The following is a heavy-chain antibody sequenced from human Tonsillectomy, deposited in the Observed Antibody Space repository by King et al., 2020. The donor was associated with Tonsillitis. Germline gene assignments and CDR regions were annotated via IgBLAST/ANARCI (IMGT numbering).Heavy chain of an antibody. CDR2: ISSSSSTI. CDR1: GFTFSSYS. J-gene: IGHJ4*02. V-gene: IGHV3-48*02. Sequence: VQLVESGGGLVQPGGSLRLSCAASGFTFSSYSMNWVRQAPGKGLEWVSYISSSSSTIYYADSVKGRFTISRDNAKNSLYLQMNSLRDEDTAVYYCARDKRSSGWSHFDYWGQGTLVTVSS. CDR3: ARDKRSSGWSHFDY. D-gene: IGHD6-19*01.